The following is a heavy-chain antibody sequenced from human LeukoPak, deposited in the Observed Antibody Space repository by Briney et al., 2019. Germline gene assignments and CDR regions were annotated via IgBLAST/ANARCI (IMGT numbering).Heavy chain of an antibody. CDR1: GFTFSSYW. V-gene: IGHV3-74*01. J-gene: IGHJ4*02. CDR2: INSDGRST. D-gene: IGHD2-15*01. CDR3: ARGLGYCSGGSCYWSVLDY. Sequence: GGSLRHSCAASGFTFSSYWMHWVRQAPGKGLVWVSRINSDGRSTSYADSVKGRFTISRDNAKNTLYLQMNSLRAEDTAVYYCARGLGYCSGGSCYWSVLDYWGQGTLVTVSS.